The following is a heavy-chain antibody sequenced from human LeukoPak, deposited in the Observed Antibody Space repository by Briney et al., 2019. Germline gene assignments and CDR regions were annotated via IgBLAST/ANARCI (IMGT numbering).Heavy chain of an antibody. CDR1: GGSISSGGYY. CDR3: ARGRGSSWGRCFDY. V-gene: IGHV4-31*03. Sequence: PSETLSLTCTVSGGSISSGGYYWSWLRQHPGTGLEWIGYIYYSGSIYYNPSLKSRVTISVDTSKNQFSLKLSSVTAADTAVYYCARGRGSSWGRCFDYWGQGTLVTVSS. CDR2: IYYSGSI. D-gene: IGHD6-13*01. J-gene: IGHJ4*02.